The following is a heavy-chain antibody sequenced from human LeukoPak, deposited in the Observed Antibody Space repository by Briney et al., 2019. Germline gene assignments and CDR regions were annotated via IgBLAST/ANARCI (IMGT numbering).Heavy chain of an antibody. D-gene: IGHD4-17*01. CDR2: IYSGGST. V-gene: IGHV3-53*01. CDR3: ARDGPDNYGSMDV. J-gene: IGHJ6*02. Sequence: PGGSLRLSRAASGFTFSSNYMSWVRQAPGKGLEWVSVIYSGGSTYYADSVKGRFTISRDNSKNTLYLQMNSLRAEDTAVYYCARDGPDNYGSMDVWGQGTTVTVSS. CDR1: GFTFSSNY.